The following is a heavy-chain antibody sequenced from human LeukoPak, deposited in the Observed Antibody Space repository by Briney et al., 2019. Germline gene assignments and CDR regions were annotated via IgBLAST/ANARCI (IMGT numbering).Heavy chain of an antibody. Sequence: GGSLRLSCAASGFTVSSNYMSLVRQAPGKGLGWVSVIYSGGSTYYAGSVKGRFTISRDNSKNTLYLQMNGLRAEDTAVYYCVGGQQLVRYYFDYWGQGTLVTVSS. CDR1: GFTVSSNY. CDR2: IYSGGST. CDR3: VGGQQLVRYYFDY. D-gene: IGHD6-13*01. V-gene: IGHV3-53*01. J-gene: IGHJ4*02.